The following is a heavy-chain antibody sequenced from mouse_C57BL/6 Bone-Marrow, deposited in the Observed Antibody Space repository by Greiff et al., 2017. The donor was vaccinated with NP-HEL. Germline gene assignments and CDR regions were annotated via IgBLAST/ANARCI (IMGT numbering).Heavy chain of an antibody. CDR2: IRLKSDNYAT. D-gene: IGHD3-2*02. CDR1: GFTFSNYW. Sequence: EVQLVESGGGLVQPGGSMKLSCVASGFTFSNYWMNWVRQSPEKGLEWVAQIRLKSDNYATHYAESVKGRFTISRDDSKSSVYLQMNNLRAEDTGIYYCTGQLRLHAMDYWGQGTSVTVSS. V-gene: IGHV6-3*01. CDR3: TGQLRLHAMDY. J-gene: IGHJ4*01.